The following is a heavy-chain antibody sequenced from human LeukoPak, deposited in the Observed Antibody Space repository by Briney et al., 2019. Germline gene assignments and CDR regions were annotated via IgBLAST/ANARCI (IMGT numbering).Heavy chain of an antibody. CDR2: IKQDGSEK. J-gene: IGHJ4*02. D-gene: IGHD3-10*01. CDR1: GFTFSSHW. Sequence: PGGSLRLSCAASGFTFSSHWMSWVRQAPGKGLEWVANIKQDGSEKYYVDSVKGRFTISRDNAKNSLYLQMNSLRAEDTAVYYCARDHYGSGSYAAYWGQGTLVTVSS. CDR3: ARDHYGSGSYAAY. V-gene: IGHV3-7*01.